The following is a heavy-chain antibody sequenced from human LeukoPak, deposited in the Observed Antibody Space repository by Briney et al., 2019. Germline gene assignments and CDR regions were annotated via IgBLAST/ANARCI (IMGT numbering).Heavy chain of an antibody. CDR1: GYTFTSYH. Sequence: ASVKVSCKASGYTFTSYHMHWVRQAPGQGLEWMGWINTNTGNPTYAQGFTGRFVFSLDTSVSTAYLQISSLKAEDTAVYYCASGGVVVAATQYYYYGMDVWGQGTTVTVSS. V-gene: IGHV7-4-1*02. D-gene: IGHD2-15*01. CDR3: ASGGVVVAATQYYYYGMDV. J-gene: IGHJ6*02. CDR2: INTNTGNP.